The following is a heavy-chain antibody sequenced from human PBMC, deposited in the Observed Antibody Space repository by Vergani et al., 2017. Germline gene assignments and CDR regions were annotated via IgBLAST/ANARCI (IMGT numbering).Heavy chain of an antibody. D-gene: IGHD3-22*01. Sequence: QLQLQESGPGLVKPSETLSLTCTVSGGSITYGAFYWGWIRQSPGKGLGWIGSNYNSENKFYNPSLESRVTVSIDTTKNQFSRKLKSVTAADTAVYYCARCFRDEGMIYGGTVENWFDPWGQGTLVTVSS. J-gene: IGHJ5*02. CDR1: GGSITYGAFY. CDR3: ARCFRDEGMIYGGTVENWFDP. CDR2: NYNSENK. V-gene: IGHV4-39*01.